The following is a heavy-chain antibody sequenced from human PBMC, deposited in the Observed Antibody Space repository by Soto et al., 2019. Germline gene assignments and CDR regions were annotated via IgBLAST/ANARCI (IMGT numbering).Heavy chain of an antibody. CDR3: ARGRRGIVVVPAAYGYYYGMDV. V-gene: IGHV1-69*01. CDR2: IIPIFGTA. J-gene: IGHJ6*02. CDR1: GGTFSSYA. D-gene: IGHD2-2*01. Sequence: QVQLVQSGAEVKKPGSSVKVSCKASGGTFSSYAISWVRQAPGQGLEWMGGIIPIFGTANYAQKFQGRVKITADESTSTAYMELSSLRSEDTAVYYCARGRRGIVVVPAAYGYYYGMDVWGQGTTVTVSS.